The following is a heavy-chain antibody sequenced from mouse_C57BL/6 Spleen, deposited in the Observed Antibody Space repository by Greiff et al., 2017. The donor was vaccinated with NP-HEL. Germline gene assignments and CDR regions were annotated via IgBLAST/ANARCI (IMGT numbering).Heavy chain of an antibody. Sequence: QVHVKQSGAELARPGASVKLSCKASGYTFTSYGISWVKQRTGQGLEWIGEIYPRSGNTYYNEKFKGKATLTADKSSSTAYMELRSLTSEDSAVYFCAGGGYYFDYWGQGTTLTVSS. D-gene: IGHD3-1*01. V-gene: IGHV1-81*01. CDR2: IYPRSGNT. CDR1: GYTFTSYG. J-gene: IGHJ2*01. CDR3: AGGGYYFDY.